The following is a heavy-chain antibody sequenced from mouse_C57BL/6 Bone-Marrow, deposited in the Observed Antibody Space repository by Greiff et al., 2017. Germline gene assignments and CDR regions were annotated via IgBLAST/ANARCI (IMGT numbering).Heavy chain of an antibody. CDR1: GYTFTDYE. CDR3: TRREKPTGIDAMVY. V-gene: IGHV1-15*01. J-gene: IGHJ4*01. Sequence: VQLQQSGAELVRPGASVTLSCKASGYTFTDYEMHWVKQTPVHGLEWIGAIDPETGGTAYNQKFKGKAILTADKSSSTAYMELRSLTSEDSAVYYCTRREKPTGIDAMVYWGQGTSVTVSS. CDR2: IDPETGGT.